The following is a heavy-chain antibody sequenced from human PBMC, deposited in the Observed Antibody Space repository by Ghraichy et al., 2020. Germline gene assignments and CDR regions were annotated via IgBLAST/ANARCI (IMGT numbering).Heavy chain of an antibody. CDR2: ITPGSDII. CDR3: TRALGYWAFDY. V-gene: IGHV3-48*01. Sequence: GGSLRLSCAASGFSFSAHAFHWVCQTPGKGLEWLSYITPGSDIIYYADFVKGRFTISRDNAKNSLYLEMDSLGVEDTAVYSCTRALGYWAFDYWGQGALITVSS. J-gene: IGHJ4*02. CDR1: GFSFSAHA. D-gene: IGHD2-8*02.